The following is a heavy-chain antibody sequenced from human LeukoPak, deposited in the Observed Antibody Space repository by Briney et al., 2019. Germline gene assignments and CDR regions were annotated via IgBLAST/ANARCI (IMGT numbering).Heavy chain of an antibody. J-gene: IGHJ4*02. D-gene: IGHD3-10*01. CDR2: IYYSGST. CDR1: GGSISSSSYY. Sequence: SETLSLTCTVSGGSISSSSYYWGWIRQPPGKGLEWIGSIYYSGSTYYNPSLKSRVTISVDTSKNQFSLKLSSVTAADTAVYYCARGLMVRGVHDYWGQGTLVTVSS. CDR3: ARGLMVRGVHDY. V-gene: IGHV4-39*07.